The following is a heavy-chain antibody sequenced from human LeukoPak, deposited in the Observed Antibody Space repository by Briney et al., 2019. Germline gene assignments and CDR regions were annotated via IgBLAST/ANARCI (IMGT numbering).Heavy chain of an antibody. CDR1: GGSISSSNW. Sequence: TSETLSLTCAVSGGSISSSNWWSWVRQPPGKGLEWIGEIYHSGSTNYNPSLKSRVTISVDKSKNQFSLKLSSVTAADTAVYYCARGAGSYWPTAYFDYWGQGTLVTVSS. CDR2: IYHSGST. J-gene: IGHJ4*02. V-gene: IGHV4-4*02. CDR3: ARGAGSYWPTAYFDY. D-gene: IGHD1-26*01.